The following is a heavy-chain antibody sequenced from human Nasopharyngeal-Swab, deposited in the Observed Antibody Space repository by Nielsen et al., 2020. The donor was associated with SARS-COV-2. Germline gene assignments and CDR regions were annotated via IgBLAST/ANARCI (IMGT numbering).Heavy chain of an antibody. Sequence: GESLKISCAASGFVVSSNYRGWVRQAPGKGLEWVSVIYSGGTTYYADSVRGRFTISRLNSKNSLYLQMNSLRPEDRAVYYCAYSSYYDILTGLSYAFDYWGQGTLVTVSS. J-gene: IGHJ4*02. V-gene: IGHV3-53*04. CDR1: GFVVSSNY. D-gene: IGHD3-9*01. CDR2: IYSGGTT. CDR3: AYSSYYDILTGLSYAFDY.